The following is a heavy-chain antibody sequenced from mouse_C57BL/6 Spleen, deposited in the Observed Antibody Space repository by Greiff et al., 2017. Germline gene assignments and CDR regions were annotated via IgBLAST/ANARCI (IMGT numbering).Heavy chain of an antibody. CDR2: IYPGDGDT. J-gene: IGHJ3*01. D-gene: IGHD2-9*01. Sequence: VQLQESGPELVKPGASVKISCKASGYAFSSSWMNWVKQRPGKGLEWIGRIYPGDGDTNYNGKFKGKATLTADKSSSTAYMQRSSLTSEDSAVYFCARGPYYGYDDWFAYWGQGTLVTVSA. CDR1: GYAFSSSW. V-gene: IGHV1-82*01. CDR3: ARGPYYGYDDWFAY.